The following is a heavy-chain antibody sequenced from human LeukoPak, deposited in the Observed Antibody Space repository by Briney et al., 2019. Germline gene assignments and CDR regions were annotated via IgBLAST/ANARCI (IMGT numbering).Heavy chain of an antibody. J-gene: IGHJ5*02. D-gene: IGHD6-13*01. Sequence: GGSLRLSCAASGFTFSSYAMSWVRQAPGKGLEWVSTISGSGGTTYYADSVKGRFTISRDNSKNTLYLQMNSLRAEDTAVYYCAKLYSSSWYSWFDPWGQGTLVTVSS. CDR2: ISGSGGTT. V-gene: IGHV3-23*01. CDR3: AKLYSSSWYSWFDP. CDR1: GFTFSSYA.